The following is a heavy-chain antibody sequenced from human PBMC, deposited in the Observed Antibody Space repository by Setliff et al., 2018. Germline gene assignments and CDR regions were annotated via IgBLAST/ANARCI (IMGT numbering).Heavy chain of an antibody. CDR2: MSNDGSDK. D-gene: IGHD3-10*01. J-gene: IGHJ5*02. CDR3: ARLRAPGSHGLDP. V-gene: IGHV3-30*01. Sequence: GESLKISCAASGVTFSRHAMHWVRQAPGKGLEWVAVMSNDGSDKNYADSVKGRFTISRDNSKNTLYLQMNSLRAEDTAVYYCARLRAPGSHGLDPWGQGTLVTVSS. CDR1: GVTFSRHA.